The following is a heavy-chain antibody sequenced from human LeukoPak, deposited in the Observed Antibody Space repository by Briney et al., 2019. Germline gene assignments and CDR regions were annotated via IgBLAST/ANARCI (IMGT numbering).Heavy chain of an antibody. CDR2: VNPSSGST. V-gene: IGHV1-46*01. Sequence: ASVKVSCKASGYTFTSYFMHWVRQAPGQGLEWMGVVNPSSGSTTYSQKFQGRVTMTRDTSTRTVYMYLGGLRSDDTAVYYCARAVGPRGGNWFDPWGQGTLVTVSS. J-gene: IGHJ5*02. CDR1: GYTFTSYF. CDR3: ARAVGPRGGNWFDP. D-gene: IGHD1-26*01.